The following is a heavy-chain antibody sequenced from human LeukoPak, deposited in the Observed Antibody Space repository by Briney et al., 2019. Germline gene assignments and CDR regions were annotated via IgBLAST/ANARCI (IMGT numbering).Heavy chain of an antibody. CDR2: ISYDGSNK. CDR3: ARSLEYSSSSQGY. Sequence: PGGSLRLSCAASGFTFSSYAMHWVRQAPGKGLEWVAVISYDGSNKYYADSVKGRFTISRDNSKNTLYLQMNSLRAEDTAVYYCARSLEYSSSSQGYWGQGTLVTVSS. CDR1: GFTFSSYA. J-gene: IGHJ4*02. V-gene: IGHV3-30*04. D-gene: IGHD6-6*01.